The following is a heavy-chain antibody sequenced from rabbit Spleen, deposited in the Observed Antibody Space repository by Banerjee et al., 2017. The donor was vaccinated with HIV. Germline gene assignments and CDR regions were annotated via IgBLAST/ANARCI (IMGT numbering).Heavy chain of an antibody. Sequence: QSLEESGGDLVKPGASLTLTCIASGVSFSGYSYMCWVRQAPGKGLEWIACIDTGSSGFTYFASWAKGRFTISKTSSTTVTLQMTSLTAADTATYFCARDTSSSFSSYGMDLWGPGTLVTVS. V-gene: IGHV1S40*01. CDR2: IDTGSSGFT. J-gene: IGHJ6*01. CDR1: GVSFSGYSY. CDR3: ARDTSSSFSSYGMDL. D-gene: IGHD1-1*01.